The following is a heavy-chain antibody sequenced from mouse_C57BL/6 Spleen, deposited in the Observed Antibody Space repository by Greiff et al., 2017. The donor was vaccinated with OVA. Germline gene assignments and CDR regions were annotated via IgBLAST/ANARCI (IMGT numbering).Heavy chain of an antibody. Sequence: VQLQQSGPELVKPGASVKISCKASGYAFSSSWMNWVKQRPGKGLEWIGRIYPGDGDTNYNGKFKGKATLTADKSSSTAYMQLSSLTSEDSAVYFCAGVTTDYFDNWGQGTTLTVSS. CDR3: AGVTTDYFDN. V-gene: IGHV1-82*01. CDR1: GYAFSSSW. CDR2: IYPGDGDT. D-gene: IGHD2-2*01. J-gene: IGHJ2*01.